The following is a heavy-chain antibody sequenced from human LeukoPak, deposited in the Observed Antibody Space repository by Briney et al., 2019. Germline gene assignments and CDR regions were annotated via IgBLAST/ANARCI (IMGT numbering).Heavy chain of an antibody. D-gene: IGHD3-9*01. V-gene: IGHV1-69*06. CDR3: AKDWILRYFDWLSPFDY. CDR2: IIPIFGTA. Sequence: ASVKVSCKASGGTFSSYAISWVRQAPGQGLEWMGGIIPIFGTANYAQKFQGRVTMTEDTSTDTAYMELSSLRSEDTAAYYCAKDWILRYFDWLSPFDYWGQGILVSVSS. CDR1: GGTFSSYA. J-gene: IGHJ4*02.